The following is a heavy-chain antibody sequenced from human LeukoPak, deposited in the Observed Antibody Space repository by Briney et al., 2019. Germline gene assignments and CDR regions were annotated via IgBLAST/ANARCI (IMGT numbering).Heavy chain of an antibody. Sequence: GGSLRLSCAASGFTVSSNYMSWVRQAPGKGLEWVSVIYSGGRTYYADSVKGRFTISRDNSKNTLYLQMNSLRAEDTAVYYCARDADTAMVPDAFDIWGQGTMVTVSS. CDR2: IYSGGRT. V-gene: IGHV3-53*01. D-gene: IGHD5-18*01. CDR3: ARDADTAMVPDAFDI. J-gene: IGHJ3*02. CDR1: GFTVSSNY.